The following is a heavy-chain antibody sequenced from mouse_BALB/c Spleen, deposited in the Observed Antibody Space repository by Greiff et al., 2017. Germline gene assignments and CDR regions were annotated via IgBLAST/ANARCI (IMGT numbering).Heavy chain of an antibody. CDR3: ARDRVYDYDYAMDY. Sequence: DVKLVESGPGLVKPSQSLSLTCSVTGYSITSGYYWNWIRQFPGNKLEWMGYISYDGSNNYNPSLKNRISITRDTSKNQFFLKLNSVTTEDTATYYCARDRVYDYDYAMDYWGQGTSVTVSS. CDR1: GYSITSGYY. D-gene: IGHD2-4*01. V-gene: IGHV3-6*02. CDR2: ISYDGSN. J-gene: IGHJ4*01.